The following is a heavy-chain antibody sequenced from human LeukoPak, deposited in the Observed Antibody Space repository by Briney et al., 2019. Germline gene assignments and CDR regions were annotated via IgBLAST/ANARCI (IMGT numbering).Heavy chain of an antibody. CDR2: IQRDGSEK. CDR3: ASSSGWFFVEY. CDR1: GFTFSNSW. J-gene: IGHJ4*02. V-gene: IGHV3-7*03. D-gene: IGHD6-19*01. Sequence: SGGSLRLSCAAFGFTFSNSWMHWVRQAPGKGLEWVANIQRDGSEKYYVDSVKGRFTISRDNAKNSLSLQMNSLRAEDTAVYFCASSSGWFFVEYWGRGTPVTVSS.